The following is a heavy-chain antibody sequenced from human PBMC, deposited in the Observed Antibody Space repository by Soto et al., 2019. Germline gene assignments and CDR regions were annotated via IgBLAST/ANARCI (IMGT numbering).Heavy chain of an antibody. CDR2: VIPIFGTI. CDR1: GGTFSRYP. J-gene: IGHJ4*02. V-gene: IGHV1-69*13. CDR3: ARPRTVAATKGYDY. D-gene: IGHD4-4*01. Sequence: ASVKVSCKASGGTFSRYPIAWVRQAPGHGLEWMGQVIPIFGTISHAQNFQGRITITADESTSTAYMELSSLRSDDTAVYYCARPRTVAATKGYDYWGQGTLVTVSS.